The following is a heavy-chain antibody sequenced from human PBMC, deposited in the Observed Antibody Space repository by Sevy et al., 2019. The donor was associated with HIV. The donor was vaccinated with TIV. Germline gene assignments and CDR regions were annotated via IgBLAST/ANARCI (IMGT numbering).Heavy chain of an antibody. D-gene: IGHD6-13*01. CDR2: ISYEGTET. CDR1: GFAFSSHA. CDR3: ARDGGYSIKWYPLY. J-gene: IGHJ4*01. V-gene: IGHV3-30-3*01. Sequence: GGSLRLSCAASGFAFSSHAMHWVRQAPGKGLEWVAVISYEGTETFYAASVEGRFTISRDNSKSMLSLQINSLRPGDTAVYYCARDGGYSIKWYPLYWGHGTLVTVSS.